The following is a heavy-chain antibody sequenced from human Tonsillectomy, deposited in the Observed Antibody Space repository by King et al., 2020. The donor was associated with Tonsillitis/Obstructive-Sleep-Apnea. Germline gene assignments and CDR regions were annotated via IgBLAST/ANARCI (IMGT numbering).Heavy chain of an antibody. J-gene: IGHJ4*02. CDR2: IYRGGST. V-gene: IGHV3-53*01. CDR3: ARGRGAWTQSVFDY. D-gene: IGHD2-21*02. CDR1: GFTVSSNY. Sequence: QLVQSGGGLIQPGGSLRLSCAASGFTVSSNYMSWVRQAPGKGLEWVSVIYRGGSTYYADSVKGRFTISRDNSKNTLYVQMNSLRAADTAVYYRARGRGAWTQSVFDYWGPGTLVTVSS.